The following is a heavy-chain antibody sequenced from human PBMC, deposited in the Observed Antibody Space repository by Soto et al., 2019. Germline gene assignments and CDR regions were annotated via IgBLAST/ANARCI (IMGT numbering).Heavy chain of an antibody. J-gene: IGHJ4*02. CDR3: VRKAYGDHAQMYFFDY. Sequence: EVQLVQSGAEVRKPGESLKISCTGSGYTFTTYWIGWVRQMPGKGLEWMGFIYPGDSDTMYSPSLQGQVTISADKSVSTAYLQWSGLKASDSAMYYCVRKAYGDHAQMYFFDYWGQGSLVTVSS. D-gene: IGHD4-17*01. CDR2: IYPGDSDT. V-gene: IGHV5-51*01. CDR1: GYTFTTYW.